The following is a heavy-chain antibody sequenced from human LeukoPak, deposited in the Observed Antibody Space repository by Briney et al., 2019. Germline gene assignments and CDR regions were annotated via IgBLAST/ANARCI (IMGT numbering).Heavy chain of an antibody. V-gene: IGHV1-46*01. D-gene: IGHD2-2*01. CDR1: GYSFTSYY. CDR2: INPSGGST. CDR3: ARERLPGYCSSTNCYLEGLDAFDI. Sequence: GASVKLCCTAAGYSFTSYYMHRERQAPGQGLELMGIINPSGGSTSYAQKFQGRVTMTRDTSTSTVYMELSSLRSEDTAVYYCARERLPGYCSSTNCYLEGLDAFDIWGQGTMVTVSS. J-gene: IGHJ3*02.